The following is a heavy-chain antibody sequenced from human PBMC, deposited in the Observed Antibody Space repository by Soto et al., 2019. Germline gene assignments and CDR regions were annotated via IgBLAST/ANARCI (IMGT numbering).Heavy chain of an antibody. Sequence: QVQLQESGPGLVKPSQTLSLTCTVSGGSISSGGYYWSWIRQHPGKGLEWIGYIYYSGSTYYNPSLKSRVTISVDTSKNQFSLKLSSVTAADTAVYYCARSGRDSSGPATIFDYWGQGTLVTVSS. J-gene: IGHJ4*02. V-gene: IGHV4-31*03. CDR1: GGSISSGGYY. CDR3: ARSGRDSSGPATIFDY. CDR2: IYYSGST. D-gene: IGHD3-22*01.